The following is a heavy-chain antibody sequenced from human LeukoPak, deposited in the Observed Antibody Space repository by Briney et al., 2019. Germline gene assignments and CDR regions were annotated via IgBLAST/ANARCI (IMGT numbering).Heavy chain of an antibody. Sequence: GGSLRLSCAASGFAFTDYGMSWVRQAPGKGLEWVSGINWNGGRTEYADSVKGRVTISRDNANNSLFLEMNSLGAEDTGLYYCARGSSHYYYFFGMDVWGQGTTVTVSS. D-gene: IGHD3/OR15-3a*01. V-gene: IGHV3-20*04. J-gene: IGHJ6*02. CDR2: INWNGGRT. CDR3: ARGSSHYYYFFGMDV. CDR1: GFAFTDYG.